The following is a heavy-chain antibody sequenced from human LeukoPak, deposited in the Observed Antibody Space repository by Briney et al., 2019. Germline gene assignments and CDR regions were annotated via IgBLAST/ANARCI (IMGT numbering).Heavy chain of an antibody. CDR3: ARGPYSYDSSGAFDI. D-gene: IGHD3-22*01. CDR1: GASISSTTYY. V-gene: IGHV4-39*01. Sequence: SETLSLTCTVSGASISSTTYYWGWIRQPPRKGLEWIASIYYSGSTYYNPSLKSRVTISVDTSKNQFSLKLSSVTAADTAVYFCARGPYSYDSSGAFDIWGQGTMVTVSS. J-gene: IGHJ3*02. CDR2: IYYSGST.